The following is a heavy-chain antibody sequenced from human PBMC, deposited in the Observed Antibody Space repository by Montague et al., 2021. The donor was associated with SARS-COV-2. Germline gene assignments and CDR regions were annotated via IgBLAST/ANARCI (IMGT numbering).Heavy chain of an antibody. CDR2: IYTSGST. Sequence: TLSLTCTVSGGSISSGSYYWNWIRQPAGKGLEWIGLIYTSGSTNYNPSLKSRVTISVDTSKNQFSLKLSSVTAADTAVYYCARESLHLTGYYNDYFDYWGQGTLVTVSS. CDR1: GGSISSGSYY. V-gene: IGHV4-61*02. CDR3: ARESLHLTGYYNDYFDY. D-gene: IGHD3-9*01. J-gene: IGHJ4*02.